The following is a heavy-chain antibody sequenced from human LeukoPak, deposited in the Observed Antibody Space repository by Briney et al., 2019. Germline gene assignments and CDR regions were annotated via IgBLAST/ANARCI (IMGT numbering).Heavy chain of an antibody. Sequence: SETLSLTCTVSGGSISGYYWSWIRQPPGKGLEWIGYIYYSGSINYNPSLKSRVTISVDTSKNQFSLKLSSVTAADTAVYYCARGRGSTVTNDYWGQGALVTVSS. D-gene: IGHD4-17*01. CDR1: GGSISGYY. CDR2: IYYSGSI. J-gene: IGHJ4*02. V-gene: IGHV4-59*01. CDR3: ARGRGSTVTNDY.